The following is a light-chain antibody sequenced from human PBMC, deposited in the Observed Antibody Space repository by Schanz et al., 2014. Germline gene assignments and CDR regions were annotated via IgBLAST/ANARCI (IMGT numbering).Light chain of an antibody. CDR2: EGS. CDR3: KV. J-gene: IGLJ3*02. Sequence: QSALTQPASVSASPGQSITISCTGTSSDVGSDNLVSWYQQHPGKAPKLIIYEGSKRPSGVSNRFSGSKSGNTASLTISGLQAADEADYHQKVFGGGTKLTVL. V-gene: IGLV2-14*02. CDR1: SSDVGSDNL.